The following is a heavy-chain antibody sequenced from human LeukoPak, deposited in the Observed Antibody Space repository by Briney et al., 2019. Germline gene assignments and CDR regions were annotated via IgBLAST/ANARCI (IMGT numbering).Heavy chain of an antibody. V-gene: IGHV3-7*01. D-gene: IGHD2-2*02. Sequence: GGSLGLSCAASGFTFSNSWMTWVRQAPGKGLECVANIKPGGSETYYVDSVKGRFTISRDNAKNSLYLQMTSLRAEDTALYYCATYRHLPYWGQGTLVTVSS. CDR2: IKPGGSET. J-gene: IGHJ4*02. CDR3: ATYRHLPY. CDR1: GFTFSNSW.